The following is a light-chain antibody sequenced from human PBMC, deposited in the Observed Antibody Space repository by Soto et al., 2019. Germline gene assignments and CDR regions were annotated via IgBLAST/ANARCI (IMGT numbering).Light chain of an antibody. J-gene: IGKJ5*01. CDR2: GAS. CDR3: QQYGSSCT. V-gene: IGKV3-20*01. CDR1: QTVYSD. Sequence: EIMMTQSPATLSVSPGDGAALSCRASQTVYSDSVWYQQKPGQAPRLLIYGASNRATGIPDRFSGGGSGTDFTLTISRLEPEDFAVYYCQQYGSSCTFGQGTRLEIK.